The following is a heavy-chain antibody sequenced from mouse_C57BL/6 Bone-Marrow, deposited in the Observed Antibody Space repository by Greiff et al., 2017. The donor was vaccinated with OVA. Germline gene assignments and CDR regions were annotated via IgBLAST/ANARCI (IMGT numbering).Heavy chain of an antibody. CDR3: AGGRRFFLLMDY. CDR1: GYTFTSYW. CDR2: IYPSDSET. V-gene: IGHV1-61*01. Sequence: VQLQQPGAELVRPGSSVKLSCKASGYTFTSYWMDWVKQRPGQGLEWIGNIYPSDSETHYNQKFKDKATLTVDKSSSTAYMQLSSLTSEDSAVYDCAGGRRFFLLMDYWGQGNAATVS. J-gene: IGHJ4*01.